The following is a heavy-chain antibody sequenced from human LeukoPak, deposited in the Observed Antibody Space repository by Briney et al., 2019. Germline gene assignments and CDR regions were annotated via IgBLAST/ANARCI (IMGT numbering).Heavy chain of an antibody. J-gene: IGHJ6*02. V-gene: IGHV3-30-3*01. CDR3: ARTYGYCSSTSCDASRYYYYYGMDV. CDR2: ISYDGSNK. D-gene: IGHD2-2*01. CDR1: GFTFSGYP. Sequence: GGSLRLSCAASGFTFSGYPIHWVRQAPGKGLEWVAVISYDGSNKYYADSVKGRFTISRDNSRNTLYLQMNSLRAEDTAVYYCARTYGYCSSTSCDASRYYYYYGMDVWGQGTTVTVSS.